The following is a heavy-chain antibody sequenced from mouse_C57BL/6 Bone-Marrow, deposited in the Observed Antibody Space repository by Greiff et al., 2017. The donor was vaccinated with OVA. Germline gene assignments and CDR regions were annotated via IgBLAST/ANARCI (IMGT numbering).Heavy chain of an antibody. Sequence: EVKVVESGGGLVKPGGSLKLSCAASGFTFSDYGMHWVRQAPEKGLEWVAYISSGSSTISYADTVKGRFTISRDNDKNTLFLQLTSLRSEDTAMYYCAGDYDDYYAMDYWGQGTSVTVSS. CDR2: ISSGSSTI. D-gene: IGHD2-4*01. J-gene: IGHJ4*01. CDR3: AGDYDDYYAMDY. CDR1: GFTFSDYG. V-gene: IGHV5-17*01.